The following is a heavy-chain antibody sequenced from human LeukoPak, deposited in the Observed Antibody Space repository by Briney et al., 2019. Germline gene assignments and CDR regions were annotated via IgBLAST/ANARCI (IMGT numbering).Heavy chain of an antibody. D-gene: IGHD2-2*01. CDR1: VYTFTSYG. V-gene: IGHV1-18*01. Sequence: GASVTVSCKASVYTFTSYGISWVRQAPGQGLEWMGWISAYNGNTNNAQKLQGRVTMTTDTSTSTAYMELRSLRSDDTAVYYCAREGDIVVVPAAHPPDYWGQGTLVTVSS. J-gene: IGHJ4*02. CDR2: ISAYNGNT. CDR3: AREGDIVVVPAAHPPDY.